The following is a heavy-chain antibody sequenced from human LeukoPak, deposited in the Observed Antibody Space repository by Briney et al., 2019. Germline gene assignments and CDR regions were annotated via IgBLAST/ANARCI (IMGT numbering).Heavy chain of an antibody. CDR1: GFTFCSYG. J-gene: IGHJ4*02. CDR3: AKDSTMIVVVYYFDY. D-gene: IGHD3-22*01. Sequence: GGSLRLSCAASGFTFCSYGMHWVRQAPGKGLEGVAVIWYGGSDKYYADSVKGLFTIYRDISKNTLYLQINSLRAEDTAVYYCAKDSTMIVVVYYFDYWGQGTLVTVSS. V-gene: IGHV3-33*06. CDR2: IWYGGSDK.